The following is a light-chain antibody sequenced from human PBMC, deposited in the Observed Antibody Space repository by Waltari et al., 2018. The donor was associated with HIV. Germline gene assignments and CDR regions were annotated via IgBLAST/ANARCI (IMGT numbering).Light chain of an antibody. Sequence: QSALPQPPSVSGAPGPRVTIPCTGTRSTIGPGYFVHGYQHLPGTAPNLLVYSDINRPSGVPDRFSGSKSGTSASLVITGLQAEDEADYYCQSYDSSLRASVFGGGTKLTVL. V-gene: IGLV1-40*01. CDR1: RSTIGPGYF. CDR3: QSYDSSLRASV. CDR2: SDI. J-gene: IGLJ2*01.